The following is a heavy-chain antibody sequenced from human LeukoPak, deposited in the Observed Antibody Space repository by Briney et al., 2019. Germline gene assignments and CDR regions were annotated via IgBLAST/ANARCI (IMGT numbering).Heavy chain of an antibody. J-gene: IGHJ4*02. Sequence: SQTLCLTCTVSGCSITSGGYYWSWIRQHPGKGLEWIGYIYYSGSTYYNPSLKSRVTISVDTSKNQFSLKLSSVSAADTAVYYCAREAYYYGSGSYYELDYWGQGTLVTVSS. CDR3: AREAYYYGSGSYYELDY. V-gene: IGHV4-31*03. CDR1: GCSITSGGYY. D-gene: IGHD3-10*01. CDR2: IYYSGST.